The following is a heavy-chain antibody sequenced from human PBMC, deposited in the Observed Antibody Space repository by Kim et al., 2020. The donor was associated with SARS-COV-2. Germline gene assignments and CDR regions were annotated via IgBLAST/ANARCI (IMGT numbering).Heavy chain of an antibody. CDR3: ARLARVLYYGMDV. D-gene: IGHD3-10*01. V-gene: IGHV4-39*01. J-gene: IGHJ6*02. Sequence: SPSLKSRVTNSVDTSKNQFSLKLSSVAAADTAVYYCARLARVLYYGMDVWGQGTTVTVSS.